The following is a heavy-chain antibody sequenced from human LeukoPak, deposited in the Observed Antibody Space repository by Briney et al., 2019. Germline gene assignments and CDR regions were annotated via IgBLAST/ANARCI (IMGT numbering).Heavy chain of an antibody. CDR2: ISGGGGST. CDR1: GFTFSSYA. Sequence: LSGGSLRLSCAASGFTFSSYAMSWVRQAPGEGLEWVSAISGGGGSTYYADSVRGRFTISRDNSKNTLYLQMNSLRAEDTAVYYCARNGYSYGKTYYYYYYYMDVWGKGTTVTVSS. D-gene: IGHD5-18*01. V-gene: IGHV3-23*01. J-gene: IGHJ6*03. CDR3: ARNGYSYGKTYYYYYYYMDV.